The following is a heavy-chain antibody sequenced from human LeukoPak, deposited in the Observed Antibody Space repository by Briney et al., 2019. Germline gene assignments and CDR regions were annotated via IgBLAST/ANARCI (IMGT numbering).Heavy chain of an antibody. Sequence: SETLSLTCSVSGGSINNYYWSWIRQPPAKGLEWIGYIYYSGSTSYNPSLKSRVTISVDTSKNQFSLKLSSVTAADTAVYYCARVRPRGYYDSSGYYGNYHMDVWGKGTTVTVSS. D-gene: IGHD3-22*01. CDR1: GGSINNYY. CDR3: ARVRPRGYYDSSGYYGNYHMDV. CDR2: IYYSGST. J-gene: IGHJ6*03. V-gene: IGHV4-59*01.